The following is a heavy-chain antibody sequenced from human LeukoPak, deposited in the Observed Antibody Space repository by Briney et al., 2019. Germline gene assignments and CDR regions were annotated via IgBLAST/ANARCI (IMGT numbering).Heavy chain of an antibody. CDR2: IYYSGST. J-gene: IGHJ4*02. CDR1: GGSISSYY. V-gene: IGHV4-59*08. D-gene: IGHD3-22*01. Sequence: PSETLSLTCTVSGGSISSYYWSWIRQPPGKGREWIGYIYYSGSTNYNPSLKSRVTISVGTSKNQFSLELSSVTAADTAVYYCARGDYYDGFDYSGQGTLVTVSS. CDR3: ARGDYYDGFDY.